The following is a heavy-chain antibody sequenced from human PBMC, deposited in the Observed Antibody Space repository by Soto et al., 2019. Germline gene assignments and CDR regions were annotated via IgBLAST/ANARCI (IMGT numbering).Heavy chain of an antibody. J-gene: IGHJ4*02. V-gene: IGHV1-3*01. CDR3: ARDSDASVTH. D-gene: IGHD4-17*01. CDR2: INAGNGDT. Sequence: QVHLVQSGAEVKKPGPSVTVSCKASGSTFTAYAIHWLRQAPGQGLEWMAWINAGNGDTKYSQKFKGRVTVTRDTSESTVYMELSSLRSEDTAVYYCARDSDASVTHWGQGTLVTVSS. CDR1: GSTFTAYA.